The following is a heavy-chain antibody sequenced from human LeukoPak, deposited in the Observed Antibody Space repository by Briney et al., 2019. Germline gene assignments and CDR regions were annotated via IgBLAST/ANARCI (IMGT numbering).Heavy chain of an antibody. Sequence: SETLSLTCTVSGGSISSGGYYWSWIRQPPGKGLEWIGYIFYSVSSNYNPSLKSRVTISRDTSKNQFSLKLSSVTAADTAVYYCARTSPDYYYGMDVWGRGTTVIVSS. CDR2: IFYSVSS. CDR1: GGSISSGGYY. CDR3: ARTSPDYYYGMDV. J-gene: IGHJ6*02. V-gene: IGHV4-61*08.